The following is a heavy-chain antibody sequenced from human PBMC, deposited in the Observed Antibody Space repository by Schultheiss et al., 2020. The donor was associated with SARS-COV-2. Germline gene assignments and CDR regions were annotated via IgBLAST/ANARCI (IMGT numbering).Heavy chain of an antibody. CDR2: IYYSGST. V-gene: IGHV4-59*12. Sequence: SETLSLTCTVSGGSISSYYWSWIRQPPGKGLEWIGYIYYSGSTNYNPSLKSRVTISVDTSKNQFSLKLSSVTAADTAVYYCARALDSGSSWYRDYWGQGTLVTVSS. CDR1: GGSISSYY. J-gene: IGHJ4*02. CDR3: ARALDSGSSWYRDY. D-gene: IGHD6-13*01.